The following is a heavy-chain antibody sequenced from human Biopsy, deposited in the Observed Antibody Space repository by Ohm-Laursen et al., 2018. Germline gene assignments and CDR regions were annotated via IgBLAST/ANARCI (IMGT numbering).Heavy chain of an antibody. CDR2: IYYRGNT. CDR1: GDPITSYF. CDR3: ARRLPLRGFAFDV. Sequence: SDTLSLTCAVSGDPITSYFWNWIRQAPGKGLEWIGNIYYRGNTNYSPSLKSRATISLAPSKNQFSLNLNSVTATDTAVYYCARRLPLRGFAFDVWGQETVVTVS. D-gene: IGHD3-10*01. V-gene: IGHV4-59*08. J-gene: IGHJ3*01.